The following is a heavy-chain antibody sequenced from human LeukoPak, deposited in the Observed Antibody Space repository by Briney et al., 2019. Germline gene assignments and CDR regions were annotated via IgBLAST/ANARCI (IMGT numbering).Heavy chain of an antibody. D-gene: IGHD2-15*01. CDR1: GYTFTSYG. CDR2: ISAYNGNT. Sequence: ASVKVSCKASGYTFTSYGISWVRQAPGQGLEWMGWISAYNGNTNYAQRLQGRVTMTTDTSTSTAYMELRSLRSDDTAVYYCAAQLLPSYYYYYYMDVWGKGTTVTISS. V-gene: IGHV1-18*01. CDR3: AAQLLPSYYYYYYMDV. J-gene: IGHJ6*03.